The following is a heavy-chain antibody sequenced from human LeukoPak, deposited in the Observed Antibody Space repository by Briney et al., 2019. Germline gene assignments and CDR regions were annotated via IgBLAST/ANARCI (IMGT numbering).Heavy chain of an antibody. CDR2: ISWNSKNI. D-gene: IGHD3-22*01. J-gene: IGHJ6*02. Sequence: GGSLRLSCAASGFTFDDYAMFWVRQAPGKGLEWVSGISWNSKNIGYAASVKGRFTISRDNAKNSLYLQMDSLRAEDTAFYYCAKGNRDSSGFYYYYGMDVWGQGTTVTVSS. CDR1: GFTFDDYA. V-gene: IGHV3-9*01. CDR3: AKGNRDSSGFYYYYGMDV.